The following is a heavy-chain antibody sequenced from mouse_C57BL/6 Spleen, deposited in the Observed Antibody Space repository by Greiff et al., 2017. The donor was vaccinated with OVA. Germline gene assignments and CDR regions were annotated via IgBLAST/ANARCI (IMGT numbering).Heavy chain of an antibody. V-gene: IGHV1-69*01. Sequence: QVQLQQPGAELVMPGASVKLSCKASGYTFTSYWMHWVKQRPGQGLEWIGEIDPSDSYTNYNHKFKGKSTLTVDKSSSTAYMQLSSLTSEDSAVYYCARDPFAYWGQGTLVTVSA. J-gene: IGHJ3*01. CDR1: GYTFTSYW. CDR3: ARDPFAY. CDR2: IDPSDSYT.